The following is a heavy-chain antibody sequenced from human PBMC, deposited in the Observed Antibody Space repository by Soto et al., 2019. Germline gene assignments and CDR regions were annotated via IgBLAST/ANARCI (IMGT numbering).Heavy chain of an antibody. CDR3: TRGSSSSAGRFDY. D-gene: IGHD6-6*01. CDR2: ISSSSSYI. V-gene: IGHV3-21*01. Sequence: GGSLRLSCAASGFTFSSYSMNWVRQAPGKGLEWVSSISSSSSYIYYADSVKGRFTISRDNAKNSLYLQMNSLRAEDTAVYYCTRGSSSSAGRFDYWGQGTLVTVSS. J-gene: IGHJ4*02. CDR1: GFTFSSYS.